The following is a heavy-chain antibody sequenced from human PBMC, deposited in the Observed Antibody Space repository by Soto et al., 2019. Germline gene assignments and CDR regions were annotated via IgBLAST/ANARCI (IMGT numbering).Heavy chain of an antibody. V-gene: IGHV1-24*01. CDR3: ATDPGEYCSSTSCYISDY. Sequence: GASVKVSCKVSGYTLTELSMHWVRQAPGKGLEWMGGIDPEDGETIYAQKFQGRVTMTEDTSTDTAYMELSSLRSEDTAVYYCATDPGEYCSSTSCYISDYWGQGTLVTVSS. D-gene: IGHD2-2*02. J-gene: IGHJ4*02. CDR1: GYTLTELS. CDR2: IDPEDGET.